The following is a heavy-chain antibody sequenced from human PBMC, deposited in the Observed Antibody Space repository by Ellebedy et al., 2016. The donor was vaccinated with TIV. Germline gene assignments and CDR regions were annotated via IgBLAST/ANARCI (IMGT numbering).Heavy chain of an antibody. CDR3: AKEGDGDYLGYFDY. CDR2: IWYDGSNK. CDR1: GFTFSSYG. V-gene: IGHV3-30*02. D-gene: IGHD4-17*01. J-gene: IGHJ4*02. Sequence: GGSLRLSCAASGFTFSSYGMHWVRQAPGKGLEWVAVIWYDGSNKYYADSVKGRFTISRDNSKNTLYLQMNSLRAEDTAVYYCAKEGDGDYLGYFDYWGQGTLVTVSS.